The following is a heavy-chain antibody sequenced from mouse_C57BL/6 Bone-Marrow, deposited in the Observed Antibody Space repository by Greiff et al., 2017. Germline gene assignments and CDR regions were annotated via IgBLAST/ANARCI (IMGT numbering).Heavy chain of an antibody. J-gene: IGHJ3*01. CDR2: IDPSDSYT. CDR3: ARAGVYYGSSLAWLAY. D-gene: IGHD1-1*01. V-gene: IGHV1-59*01. Sequence: QVQLQQPGAELVRPGTSVKLSCKASGYTFTSYWMHWVKQRPGQGLEWIGVIDPSDSYTNYKQKFKGKATLTVDTSSSTAYMQRSSLTSEDSAVYYCARAGVYYGSSLAWLAYWGQGTLVTVSA. CDR1: GYTFTSYW.